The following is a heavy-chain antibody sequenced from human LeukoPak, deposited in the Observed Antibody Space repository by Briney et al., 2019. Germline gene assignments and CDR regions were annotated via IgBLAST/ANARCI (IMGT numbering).Heavy chain of an antibody. Sequence: EWVANIRQDGSEKYYVDSVKGRFTISRDNAKNSLYLQMNSLRAEDTAVYYCARDPYSSSPLDYWGQGTLVTVSS. CDR2: IRQDGSEK. D-gene: IGHD6-6*01. CDR3: ARDPYSSSPLDY. J-gene: IGHJ4*02. V-gene: IGHV3-7*01.